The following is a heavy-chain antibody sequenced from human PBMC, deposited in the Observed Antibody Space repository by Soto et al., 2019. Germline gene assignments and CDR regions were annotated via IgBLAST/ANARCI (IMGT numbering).Heavy chain of an antibody. CDR3: TRGFCNNSSCYANWFDP. V-gene: IGHV3-66*01. J-gene: IGHJ5*02. Sequence: EVQLVESGGGLVRPGGSVRLSCAASGFAVGSNYMSWVRQAPGKGLEWVSLIYIGGGTHYADSVKGGFTISRDNSKNTLYLQMNSLRDEDTDVYHCTRGFCNNSSCYANWFDPWGQGTLGTVSS. D-gene: IGHD2-2*01. CDR2: IYIGGGT. CDR1: GFAVGSNY.